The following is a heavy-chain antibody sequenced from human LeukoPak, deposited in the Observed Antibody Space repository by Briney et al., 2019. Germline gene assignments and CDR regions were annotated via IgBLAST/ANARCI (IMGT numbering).Heavy chain of an antibody. J-gene: IGHJ4*02. V-gene: IGHV3-30*18. CDR2: ISYDGSNK. CDR3: AKSGGYYYNFDY. D-gene: IGHD3-22*01. CDR1: GFTFSSYG. Sequence: PGRSLRLSCAASGFTFSSYGMHWVRQAPGKGLEWGAVISYDGSNKYYADSVEGRFTISRDNSKNTLYLQMNSLRAEDTAVYYCAKSGGYYYNFDYWGQGTLVTVSS.